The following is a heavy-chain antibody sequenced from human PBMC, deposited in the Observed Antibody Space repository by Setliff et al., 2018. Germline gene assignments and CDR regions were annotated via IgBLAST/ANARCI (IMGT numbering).Heavy chain of an antibody. D-gene: IGHD5-12*01. CDR2: IQPSNSDT. J-gene: IGHJ3*02. CDR3: ARNRVALYDAFDI. Sequence: PGESLKISCEGSGYTFTSYWIGWVRQMPGEGLEWMGIIQPSNSDTVYSPSFQGEVTISADRSITTAYLQWSSLKASDTAIYYCARNRVALYDAFDIWGQGTMVTVSS. CDR1: GYTFTSYW. V-gene: IGHV5-51*01.